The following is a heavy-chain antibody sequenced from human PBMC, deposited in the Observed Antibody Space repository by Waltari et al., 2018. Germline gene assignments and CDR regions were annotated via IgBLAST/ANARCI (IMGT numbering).Heavy chain of an antibody. CDR1: GYTFTGYY. CDR2: INPNSGGT. V-gene: IGHV1-2*06. Sequence: QVQLVQSGAEVKKPGASVKVSCKASGYTFTGYYMHGVRQAPGQGLEWMGRINPNSGGTNYAQKFQGRVTRTRDTSISTAYMELSRLRSDDTAVYYCARDLAIFGVVNQWGQGTLVTVSS. J-gene: IGHJ4*02. D-gene: IGHD3-3*01. CDR3: ARDLAIFGVVNQ.